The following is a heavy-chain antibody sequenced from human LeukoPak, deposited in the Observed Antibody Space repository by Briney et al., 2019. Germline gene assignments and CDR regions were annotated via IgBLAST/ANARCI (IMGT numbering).Heavy chain of an antibody. V-gene: IGHV4-59*02. CDR1: GASVSSHF. D-gene: IGHD1-26*01. CDR3: AKGVSGTYYAFDV. CDR2: ISNRGST. Sequence: SETLSLTCGVPGASVSSHFWSWIRQTPGMGLEWIGYISNRGSTGYNPSLRSRVTISVDAPKNEVSLNVRSVSAADTAVYYCAKGVSGTYYAFDVWGQGRTV. J-gene: IGHJ3*01.